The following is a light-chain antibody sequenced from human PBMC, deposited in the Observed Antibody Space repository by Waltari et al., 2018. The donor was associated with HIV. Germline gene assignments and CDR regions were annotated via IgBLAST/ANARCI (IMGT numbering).Light chain of an antibody. CDR3: QSFDRSLSAWV. V-gene: IGLV1-40*01. Sequence: QSVLTQPPSVSGAPAQRVTISCTGSSPNLGAGYDVPWYQQLPGTAPKLLIYGNNNRPSGVPDRFSGSKSDTSASLAITGLQAEDEADYYCQSFDRSLSAWVFGGGTKLTVL. J-gene: IGLJ2*01. CDR1: SPNLGAGYD. CDR2: GNN.